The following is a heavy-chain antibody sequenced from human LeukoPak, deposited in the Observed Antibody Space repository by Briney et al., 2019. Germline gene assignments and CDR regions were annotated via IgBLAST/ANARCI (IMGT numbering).Heavy chain of an antibody. D-gene: IGHD3-10*02. CDR2: ISAYNGNT. CDR3: ARATSRVSPMYYFDY. Sequence: ASVKVSCKASGYTFTSYGISWVRQAPGQGLEWMGWISAYNGNTNYAQKLQGRVTTTTDTSTRTAYMELRSLRSDDTAVYYCARATSRVSPMYYFDYWGQGTLVTVSS. CDR1: GYTFTSYG. J-gene: IGHJ4*02. V-gene: IGHV1-18*04.